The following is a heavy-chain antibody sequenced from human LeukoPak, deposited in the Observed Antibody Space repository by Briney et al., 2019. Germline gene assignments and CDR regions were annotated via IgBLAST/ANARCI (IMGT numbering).Heavy chain of an antibody. CDR3: AGWNSYAFPFYYYYYGMDV. CDR2: INHSGST. Sequence: KPSETLSLTCAVYGGSFSGYYWSWIRQPPGKGLEWIGEINHSGSTNYNPSLKSRVTISVDTSKSQFSLKLSSVTAADTAVYYCAGWNSYAFPFYYYYYGMDVWGQGTTVTVSS. V-gene: IGHV4-34*01. CDR1: GGSFSGYY. J-gene: IGHJ6*02. D-gene: IGHD5-18*01.